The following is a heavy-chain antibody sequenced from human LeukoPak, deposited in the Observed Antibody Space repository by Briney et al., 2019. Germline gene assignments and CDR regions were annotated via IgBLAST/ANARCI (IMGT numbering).Heavy chain of an antibody. CDR3: ARAGGSGSRLKYTFDY. CDR2: IYYSEST. Sequence: PSETLSLTCTVSGGSISSSSYYWSWIRQPPGKGLEWIGYIYYSESTNYNPSLKSRVTISVDTSKNQFSLKLSSVTAADTAVYYCARAGGSGSRLKYTFDYWGQGTLVTVSS. J-gene: IGHJ4*02. V-gene: IGHV4-61*01. CDR1: GGSISSSSYY. D-gene: IGHD3-10*01.